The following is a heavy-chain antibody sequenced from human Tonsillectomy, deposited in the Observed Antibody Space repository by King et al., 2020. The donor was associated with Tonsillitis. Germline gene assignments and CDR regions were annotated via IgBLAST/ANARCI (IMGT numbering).Heavy chain of an antibody. CDR1: GFTFSSYG. Sequence: VQLVESGGGVVQPGGSLRLSCAASGFTFSSYGMHWVRQAPGKGLEWVTFIRSDGSTTTYADSVKGRFTISRDNSKNTLHLQVNSLRVEDTAVYYCAKVRCVSCFGFDIGGQGTRDSVSS. J-gene: IGHJ3*02. V-gene: IGHV3-30*02. D-gene: IGHD3-10*01. CDR3: AKVRCVSCFGFDI. CDR2: IRSDGSTT.